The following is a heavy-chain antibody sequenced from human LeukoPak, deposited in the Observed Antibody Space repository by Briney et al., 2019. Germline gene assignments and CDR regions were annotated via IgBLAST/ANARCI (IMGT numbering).Heavy chain of an antibody. CDR3: ERDNPRYYDFWSGYPFDY. Sequence: ASVKVSCKASGYAFTSYGISWVRQAPGQGLEWRGWISAYNGNTNYAQKLQGRVTMTTDTSTSTAYMELRSLKSADTAMYYCERDNPRYYDFWSGYPFDYWGQGPLVTVSS. D-gene: IGHD3-3*01. CDR1: GYAFTSYG. J-gene: IGHJ4*02. V-gene: IGHV1-18*01. CDR2: ISAYNGNT.